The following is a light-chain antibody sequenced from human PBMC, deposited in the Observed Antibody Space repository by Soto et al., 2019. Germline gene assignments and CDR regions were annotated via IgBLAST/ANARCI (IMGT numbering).Light chain of an antibody. J-gene: IGKJ4*01. Sequence: DIQMTQSPSTLSASVEDRVTITCRASQSISSWLAWYQQKPGKAPNLLIYKASSLESGVPSRFSGSGSGTEFTLTVSSLQPHDFATYYCQQYDSYPLTFGGGTKVEIK. CDR2: KAS. V-gene: IGKV1-5*03. CDR3: QQYDSYPLT. CDR1: QSISSW.